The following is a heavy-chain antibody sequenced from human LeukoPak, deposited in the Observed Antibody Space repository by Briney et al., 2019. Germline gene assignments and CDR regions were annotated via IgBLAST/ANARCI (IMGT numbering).Heavy chain of an antibody. V-gene: IGHV4-34*01. CDR3: ARVYYDSSGYYQYFDY. CDR1: GGSFSGYY. Sequence: PSETLSLTCAVYGGSFSGYYWSWIRQPPGKGLEWIGEINHSGSTNYNPSLKSRVTISVDTSKNQFSLKLSSVTAADTAVYYCARVYYDSSGYYQYFDYWGQGTLVTVPS. CDR2: INHSGST. J-gene: IGHJ4*02. D-gene: IGHD3-22*01.